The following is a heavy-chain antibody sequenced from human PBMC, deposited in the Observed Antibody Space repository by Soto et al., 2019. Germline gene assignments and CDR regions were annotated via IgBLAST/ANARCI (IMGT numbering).Heavy chain of an antibody. J-gene: IGHJ4*02. D-gene: IGHD4-17*01. CDR3: ARALYGDVSDY. CDR2: IYYSGST. V-gene: IGHV4-59*01. Sequence: QVQLQESGPGLVKPSETLSLTCTVSGGSISSYYWSWIRQPPGKGLEWIGYIYYSGSTNYNPSLKSRVTIAVDTSKNQFSLKLSSVTAADTAVYYCARALYGDVSDYWGQGTLVTVSS. CDR1: GGSISSYY.